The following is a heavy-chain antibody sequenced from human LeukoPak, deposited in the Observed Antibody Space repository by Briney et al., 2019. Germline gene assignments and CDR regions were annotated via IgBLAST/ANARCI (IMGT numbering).Heavy chain of an antibody. J-gene: IGHJ4*02. CDR3: ARGWRTYYDFWSYLADDY. V-gene: IGHV4-34*01. Sequence: PSETLSLTCAVYGGSFSGYYWSWIRQPPGKGREWIGEINHSGSTNYNPSLKSRVTISVDTSKNQSSLMLSSVTAADTAVYYCARGWRTYYDFWSYLADDYWGQGTLVTVSS. CDR1: GGSFSGYY. D-gene: IGHD3-3*01. CDR2: INHSGST.